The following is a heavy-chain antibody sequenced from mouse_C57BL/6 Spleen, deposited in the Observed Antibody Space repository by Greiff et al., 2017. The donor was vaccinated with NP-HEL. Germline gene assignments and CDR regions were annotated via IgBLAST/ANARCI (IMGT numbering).Heavy chain of an antibody. CDR1: GYAFTNYL. CDR2: INPGSGGT. Sequence: VQVVESGAELVRPGTSVKVSCKASGYAFTNYLIEWVKQRPGQGLEWIGVINPGSGGTNYNEKFKGKATLTADKSSSTAYMQLSSLTSEDSAVYFCASHYYGSSYKFDYWGQGTTLTVSS. CDR3: ASHYYGSSYKFDY. J-gene: IGHJ2*01. V-gene: IGHV1-54*01. D-gene: IGHD1-1*01.